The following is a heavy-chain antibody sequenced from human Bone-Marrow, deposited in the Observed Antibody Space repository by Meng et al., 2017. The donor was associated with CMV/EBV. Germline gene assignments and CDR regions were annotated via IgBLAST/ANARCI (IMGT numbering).Heavy chain of an antibody. V-gene: IGHV3-11*04. CDR2: ISSSGSTI. D-gene: IGHD3-16*01. CDR3: ARDWARFDP. CDR1: GFTLSDYY. Sequence: GESLKISCAASGFTLSDYYMSWIRQAPGKGLEWVSYISSSGSTIYYADSVKGRFTISRDNAKNALYLQMNSLRAEDTAVYYCARDWARFDPWGQGTLVTVPS. J-gene: IGHJ5*02.